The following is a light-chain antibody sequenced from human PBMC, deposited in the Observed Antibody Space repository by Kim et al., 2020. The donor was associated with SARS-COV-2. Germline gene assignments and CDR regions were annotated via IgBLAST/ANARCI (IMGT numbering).Light chain of an antibody. CDR3: NSRDTNDIVL. Sequence: SSELTQDPAVSVALGQTVRITCQGDSLRSYYATWYQQKPGQAPILFIYGKNNRPSGIPDRFSGSSSGNTASLTITGTQAGDEADYYCNSRDTNDIVLFGGGTKLTVL. CDR1: SLRSYY. V-gene: IGLV3-19*01. CDR2: GKN. J-gene: IGLJ2*01.